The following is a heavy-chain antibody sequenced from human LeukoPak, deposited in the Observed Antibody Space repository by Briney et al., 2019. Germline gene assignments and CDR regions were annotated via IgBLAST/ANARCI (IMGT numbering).Heavy chain of an antibody. J-gene: IGHJ6*02. CDR2: LYYSGST. V-gene: IGHV4-39*01. CDR1: GDSISRSSYF. D-gene: IGHD3-3*01. Sequence: PSETLSLTCSVSGDSISRSSYFWGWIRQPPGKGLEWIGSLYYSGSTYYNPSLKSRVTISVDTSKNQFSLKLTSVTAADTAVCYCARQISGYYGMDVWGQGTTVTVS. CDR3: ARQISGYYGMDV.